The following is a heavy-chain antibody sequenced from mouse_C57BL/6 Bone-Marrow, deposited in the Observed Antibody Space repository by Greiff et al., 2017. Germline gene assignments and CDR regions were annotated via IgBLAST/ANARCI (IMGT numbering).Heavy chain of an antibody. CDR3: TYDYDAWYFDV. D-gene: IGHD2-4*01. Sequence: EVQGVESGAELVRPGASVKLSCTASGSNIKDDYMHWVKQRPEHGLEWIGWIDPDNGDTEYASKFQGKATITADTSSNTAYLQLSSLTAEDTAVYYWTYDYDAWYFDVWGTGTTVTVSS. CDR2: IDPDNGDT. CDR1: GSNIKDDY. J-gene: IGHJ1*03. V-gene: IGHV14-4*01.